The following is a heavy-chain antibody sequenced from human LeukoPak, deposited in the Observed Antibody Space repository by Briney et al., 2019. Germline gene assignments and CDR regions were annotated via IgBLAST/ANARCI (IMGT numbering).Heavy chain of an antibody. J-gene: IGHJ4*02. Sequence: GVSLRLSCAASGFTFSSYAMSWLRHAPGKGLEWVSAISGSGGSTYYADSVKGRFTTSRDNSKNTLYLQMNSLRAEDTAVYYCAKDAPLAYCGGDCYFFDYWGQGTLVTVSS. CDR3: AKDAPLAYCGGDCYFFDY. CDR2: ISGSGGST. CDR1: GFTFSSYA. V-gene: IGHV3-23*01. D-gene: IGHD2-21*02.